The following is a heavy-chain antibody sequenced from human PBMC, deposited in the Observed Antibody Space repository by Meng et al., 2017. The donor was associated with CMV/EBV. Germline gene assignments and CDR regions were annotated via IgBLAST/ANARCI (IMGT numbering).Heavy chain of an antibody. CDR2: MNPNSGNT. J-gene: IGHJ6*02. D-gene: IGHD3-9*01. V-gene: IGHV1-8*01. Sequence: ASVMVSCKASGYTFTSYDINWVRQATGQGLEWMGWMNPNSGNTGYAQKFQGRVTMTRNTSISTAYMELSSLRSEDTAVYYCNLDILTGYEAYGMDVWGQGTTVTVSS. CDR1: GYTFTSYD. CDR3: NLDILTGYEAYGMDV.